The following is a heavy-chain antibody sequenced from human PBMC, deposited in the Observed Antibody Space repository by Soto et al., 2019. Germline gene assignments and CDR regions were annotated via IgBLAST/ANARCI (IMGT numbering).Heavy chain of an antibody. CDR3: AREPDIVVVTAIADAFDI. V-gene: IGHV3-33*01. D-gene: IGHD2-21*02. J-gene: IGHJ3*02. CDR2: IWYDGSNK. Sequence: QVQLVESGGGVVQPGRSLRLSCAASGFTFSSYGMHWVRQAPGKGLEWVAVIWYDGSNKYYADSVKGRFTISRDNSKNTLYLQMNSRRAEDTAVYYCAREPDIVVVTAIADAFDIWGQGTMVTVSS. CDR1: GFTFSSYG.